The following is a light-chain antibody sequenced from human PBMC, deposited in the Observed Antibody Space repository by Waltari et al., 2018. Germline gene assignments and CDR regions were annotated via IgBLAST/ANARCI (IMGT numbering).Light chain of an antibody. CDR2: DVD. CDR3: SSYTRSSRLV. Sequence: QSALTQPASGSGSPGQSITISCTGTSSDVGANDYVSWYQQHPGKAPQLIIFDVDKRPSGISIRFSASKSDNTASLTISGLQAEDEADYYCSSYTRSSRLVFGGGTKLVVL. V-gene: IGLV2-14*03. J-gene: IGLJ2*01. CDR1: SSDVGANDY.